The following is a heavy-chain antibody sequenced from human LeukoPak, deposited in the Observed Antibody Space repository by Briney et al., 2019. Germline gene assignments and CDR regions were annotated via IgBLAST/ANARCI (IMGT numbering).Heavy chain of an antibody. CDR3: AKNPQVGIVGAAYYYYYYYMDV. CDR1: GFTFSSYE. Sequence: GGSLRLSCAASGFTFSSYEMNWVRQAPGKGLEWVSAISGSGGSTYYADSVKGRFTISRDNSKNTLYLQMNSLRAEDTAVYYCAKNPQVGIVGAAYYYYYYYMDVWGKGTTVTVSS. V-gene: IGHV3-23*01. CDR2: ISGSGGST. J-gene: IGHJ6*03. D-gene: IGHD1-26*01.